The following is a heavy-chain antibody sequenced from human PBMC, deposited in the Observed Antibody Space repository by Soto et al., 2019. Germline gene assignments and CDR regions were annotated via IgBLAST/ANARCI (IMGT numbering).Heavy chain of an antibody. V-gene: IGHV4-59*08. J-gene: IGHJ4*02. CDR1: GGSISSYY. CDR2: IYYSGST. CDR3: ARLVNMPYPNYFDY. Sequence: QVQLQESGPGLVKPSETLSLTCTVSGGSISSYYWSWIRQPPGKGLEWIGYIYYSGSTNYNPSLKCRVTLSVDTSKIQFSLKLSSVTAADTAVYYCARLVNMPYPNYFDYWGQGTLVTVSS. D-gene: IGHD2-2*01.